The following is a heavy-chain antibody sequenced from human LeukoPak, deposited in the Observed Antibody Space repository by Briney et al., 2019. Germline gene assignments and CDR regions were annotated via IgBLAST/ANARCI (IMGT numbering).Heavy chain of an antibody. Sequence: GGSLRLSCAASGFTFDDYTMHWVRQAPGKGLEWVSLISWDGGSTYYADSVKGRFTISRDNSKNSLYLQMNSLRTEDTALYYCAKGSIAVAGTDYMDVWGKGTTVTVSS. CDR2: ISWDGGST. CDR1: GFTFDDYT. D-gene: IGHD6-19*01. V-gene: IGHV3-43*01. J-gene: IGHJ6*03. CDR3: AKGSIAVAGTDYMDV.